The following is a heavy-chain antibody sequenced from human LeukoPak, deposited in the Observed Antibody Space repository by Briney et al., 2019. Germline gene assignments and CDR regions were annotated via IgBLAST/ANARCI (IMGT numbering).Heavy chain of an antibody. CDR1: GYTFTGYY. V-gene: IGHV1-2*02. CDR2: INPNSGGT. J-gene: IGHJ5*02. CDR3: ARRRQRLLLLDP. D-gene: IGHD6-25*01. Sequence: ASVKVSCKASGYTFTGYYMHWVRQAPGQGLEWTGWINPNSGGTNYAQKFQGRVTMTRDTSISTAYMELSRLRSDDTAVYYCARRRQRLLLLDPWGQGTLVTVSS.